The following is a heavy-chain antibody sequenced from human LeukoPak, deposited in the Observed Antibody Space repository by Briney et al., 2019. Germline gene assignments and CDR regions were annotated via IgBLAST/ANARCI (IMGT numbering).Heavy chain of an antibody. D-gene: IGHD4-17*01. Sequence: SETLSLTCTVSGGSISSGGYYWSWIRQHPGKGLEWIGYIYYSGSTYYNPSLKSRVTISVDTSKNQFSLKLSSVTAADTAVYYCARQPLADYGEDYWGQGTLVTVSS. CDR2: IYYSGST. V-gene: IGHV4-31*03. CDR3: ARQPLADYGEDY. CDR1: GGSISSGGYY. J-gene: IGHJ4*02.